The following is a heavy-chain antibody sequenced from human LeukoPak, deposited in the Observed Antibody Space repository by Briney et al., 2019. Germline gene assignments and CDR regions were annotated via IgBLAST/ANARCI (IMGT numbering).Heavy chain of an antibody. CDR3: ATLRYYDFWSGYYTPYYFDY. CDR2: INPNSGGT. V-gene: IGHV1-2*02. CDR1: GYTFTGYY. Sequence: ASVKVSCKASGYTFTGYYMHWVRQAPGQGLAWMGWINPNSGGTNYAQKFQGRVTMTRDTSISTAYMELSRLRSDDTAVYYCATLRYYDFWSGYYTPYYFDYWGQGTLVTVSS. J-gene: IGHJ4*02. D-gene: IGHD3-3*01.